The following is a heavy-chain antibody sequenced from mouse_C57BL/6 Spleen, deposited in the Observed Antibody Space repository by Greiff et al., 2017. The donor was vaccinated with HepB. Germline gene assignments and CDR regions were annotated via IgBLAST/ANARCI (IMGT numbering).Heavy chain of an antibody. CDR3: VRDEEYYGTRSPFDV. Sequence: EVQLQESGGGLVQPKGSLKLSCAASGFTFNTYAMHWVRQAPGKGLEWVARIRSKSSNYATYYADSVKDRFTISRDDSQSMLYLQMNNLKTEDTAMYYCVRDEEYYGTRSPFDVWGTGTTVTVSS. CDR2: IRSKSSNYAT. CDR1: GFTFNTYA. D-gene: IGHD1-1*01. J-gene: IGHJ1*03. V-gene: IGHV10-3*01.